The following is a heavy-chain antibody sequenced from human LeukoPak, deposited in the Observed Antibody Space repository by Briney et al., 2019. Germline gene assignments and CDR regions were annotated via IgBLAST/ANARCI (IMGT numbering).Heavy chain of an antibody. CDR1: DDSISSYY. V-gene: IGHV4-59*03. Sequence: SETLSLTCTVSDDSISSYYWSWIRQPPGKALDWIGDIYYTGSTSYSPSLKSRVLISVDMSKNQVSLKLSSVTAADTAVYYCATGATIGAKSDTFDYWGQGILVTVSS. J-gene: IGHJ4*02. CDR3: ATGATIGAKSDTFDY. CDR2: IYYTGST. D-gene: IGHD1-26*01.